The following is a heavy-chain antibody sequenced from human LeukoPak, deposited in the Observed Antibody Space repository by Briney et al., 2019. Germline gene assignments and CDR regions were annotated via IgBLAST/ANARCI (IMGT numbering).Heavy chain of an antibody. Sequence: SQTLSLTCAIFGDSISSNSAAWNWIRQSPSRGLEWLGRTYYRSKWYNDYALSVKSRITINRDTSKNQFSLHLNSVTPEDTAVYYCARGIAARRGDWLDPWGQGTLVTVSS. CDR3: ARGIAARRGDWLDP. V-gene: IGHV6-1*01. J-gene: IGHJ5*02. CDR1: GDSISSNSAA. CDR2: TYYRSKWYN. D-gene: IGHD6-6*01.